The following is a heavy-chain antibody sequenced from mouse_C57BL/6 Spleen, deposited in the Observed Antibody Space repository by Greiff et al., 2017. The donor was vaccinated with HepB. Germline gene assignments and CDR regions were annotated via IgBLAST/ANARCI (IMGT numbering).Heavy chain of an antibody. D-gene: IGHD1-1*02. J-gene: IGHJ2*01. V-gene: IGHV5-12*01. CDR3: ARQGPGGYYVDY. Sequence: EVKLVESGGGLVQPGGSLKLSCAASGFTFSDYYMYWVRQTPEKRLEWVAYISNGGGSTYYPDTVKGRFTISRGNAKNTLYLQMSRLKSEDTAMYYCARQGPGGYYVDYWGQGTTLTVSS. CDR1: GFTFSDYY. CDR2: ISNGGGST.